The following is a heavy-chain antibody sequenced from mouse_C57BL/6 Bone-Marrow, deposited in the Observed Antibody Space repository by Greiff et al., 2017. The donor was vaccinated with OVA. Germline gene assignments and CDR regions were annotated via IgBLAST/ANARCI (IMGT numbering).Heavy chain of an antibody. CDR3: TAYSAWFAY. D-gene: IGHD2-10*01. CDR2: IDPENGDT. CDR1: GFNIKDDY. Sequence: EVQLQQSGAELVRPGASVKLSCTASGFNIKDDYMHWVKQRPEQGLEWIGWIDPENGDTEYASKFQGKATITADTSSNTAYLQLSSLTSEDTAVYYCTAYSAWFAYWGQWTLVTVSA. J-gene: IGHJ3*01. V-gene: IGHV14-4*01.